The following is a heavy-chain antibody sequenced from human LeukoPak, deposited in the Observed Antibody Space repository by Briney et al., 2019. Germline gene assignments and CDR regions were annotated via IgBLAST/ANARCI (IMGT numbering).Heavy chain of an antibody. CDR1: GYAFDYYG. CDR2: ISLNNGNT. D-gene: IGHD3-3*01. J-gene: IGHJ4*02. CDR3: QRVTIFGVVIDFDS. Sequence: ASVKVSCKASGYAFDYYGITWVRQAPGQGLEWVGWISLNNGNTHYTKYAQKFQGRVTLTADKSTATAYMELRGLRSDDTAVYYCQRVTIFGVVIDFDSWGQGTLVAVSS. V-gene: IGHV1-18*01.